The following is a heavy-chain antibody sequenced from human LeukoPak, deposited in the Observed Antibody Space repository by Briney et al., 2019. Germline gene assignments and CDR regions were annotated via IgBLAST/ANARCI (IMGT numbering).Heavy chain of an antibody. CDR2: ISSSGSTI. Sequence: GGSLRLSCAASGFTSSDYYMSWIRQAPGKGLEWVSYISSSGSTIYYADSVKGRFTISRDNAKNSLYLQMNSLRAEDTAVYFCARALYTYYDSAPFDTWGQGTMVTVSS. J-gene: IGHJ3*02. CDR3: ARALYTYYDSAPFDT. V-gene: IGHV3-11*01. D-gene: IGHD3-22*01. CDR1: GFTSSDYY.